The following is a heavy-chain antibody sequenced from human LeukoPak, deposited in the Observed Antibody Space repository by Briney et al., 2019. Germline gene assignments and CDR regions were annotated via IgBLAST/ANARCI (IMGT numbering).Heavy chain of an antibody. CDR2: IYPGDSDT. J-gene: IGHJ4*02. Sequence: GESLKISCKGSGYSFTSYWIGWVRQMPGKGLEWMGIIYPGDSDTRYSPSFQGQVTISADKSISTAYLQWSSLKASDTAMYYCARQRGYDYWSGYPIDYWGQGTLVTVSS. CDR1: GYSFTSYW. CDR3: ARQRGYDYWSGYPIDY. V-gene: IGHV5-51*01. D-gene: IGHD3-3*01.